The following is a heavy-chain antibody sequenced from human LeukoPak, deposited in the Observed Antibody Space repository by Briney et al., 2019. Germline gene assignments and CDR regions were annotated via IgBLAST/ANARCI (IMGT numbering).Heavy chain of an antibody. J-gene: IGHJ4*02. D-gene: IGHD5-18*01. Sequence: GASVKVSCKASGYTFIGYYMYWVRQAPGQGLEWMGWINPNSGGTNYAQKFQGRVTMTRDTSISTAYMELSSLRSEDTAVYYCARSEYSYGPNKDRFDYWGQGTLVTVSS. V-gene: IGHV1-2*02. CDR2: INPNSGGT. CDR1: GYTFIGYY. CDR3: ARSEYSYGPNKDRFDY.